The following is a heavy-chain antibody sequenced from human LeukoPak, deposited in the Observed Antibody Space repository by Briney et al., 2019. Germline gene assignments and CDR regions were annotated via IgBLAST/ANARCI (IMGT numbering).Heavy chain of an antibody. CDR3: ARDVSGTYDY. D-gene: IGHD1-26*01. Sequence: AASVTVSCKASGYTFTGYYIHWVRQAPGQGLECMGWIDPTSGGASYAPNFQGRVTMTRDTSITTAYMELSGLRSDDTAVYYCARDVSGTYDYWGQGTLVTVSS. V-gene: IGHV1-2*02. J-gene: IGHJ4*02. CDR2: IDPTSGGA. CDR1: GYTFTGYY.